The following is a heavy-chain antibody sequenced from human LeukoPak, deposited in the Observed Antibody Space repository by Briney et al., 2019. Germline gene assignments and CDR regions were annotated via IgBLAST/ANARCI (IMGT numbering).Heavy chain of an antibody. V-gene: IGHV3-11*06. CDR1: GFTFSDYY. Sequence: PGGSLRLSCAASGFTFSDYYMSWIRQAPGKGLEWVSYISSSSSYTNYADSVKCRFTISRDNAKNSLYLQMNSLRAEDTAVYYCARDLPIYYYGMDVWGKGTTVTVSS. CDR3: ARDLPIYYYGMDV. J-gene: IGHJ6*04. CDR2: ISSSSSYT. D-gene: IGHD2-2*02.